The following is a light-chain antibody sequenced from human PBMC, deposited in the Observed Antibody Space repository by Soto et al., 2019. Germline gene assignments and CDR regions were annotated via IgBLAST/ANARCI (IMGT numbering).Light chain of an antibody. Sequence: EIVLTQSPGTLSLSPGERATLSCRASQSVSSSYLAWYQQKPGQAPRLLIYAASSRATGIPDRFSGSGSGPDFTLTISRLDPEDFAVYYCQQYGSSPGTFGQGTKVEIK. CDR1: QSVSSSY. CDR2: AAS. J-gene: IGKJ1*01. CDR3: QQYGSSPGT. V-gene: IGKV3-20*01.